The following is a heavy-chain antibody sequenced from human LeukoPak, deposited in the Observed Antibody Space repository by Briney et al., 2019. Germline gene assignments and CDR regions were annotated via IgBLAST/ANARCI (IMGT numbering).Heavy chain of an antibody. Sequence: ASVKVSCKASGYTFTGYYMHWVRQAPGQGLEWMGWINPNSGGTNYAQKFQGRVTMTRDTSISIAYMELSRLRSDDTAVYYCARPRQSRDGYRNWGQGTLVTVSS. CDR3: ARPRQSRDGYRN. V-gene: IGHV1-2*02. CDR1: GYTFTGYY. D-gene: IGHD5-24*01. CDR2: INPNSGGT. J-gene: IGHJ4*02.